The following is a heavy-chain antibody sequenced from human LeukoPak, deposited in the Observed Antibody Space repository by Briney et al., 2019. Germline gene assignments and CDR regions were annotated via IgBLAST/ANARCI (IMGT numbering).Heavy chain of an antibody. J-gene: IGHJ4*02. D-gene: IGHD3-10*01. Sequence: GGSLRLSCAASGFTFSSYWMHWVRQAPGKGLAWVSRINFDGTNTGSSTSYADSVKGRYTISRDNAKNALYLQMNSLRAEDTAVYYCARGYYYGSGSFDYWGQGTLVTVSS. CDR3: ARGYYYGSGSFDY. CDR2: INFDGTNTGSST. CDR1: GFTFSSYW. V-gene: IGHV3-74*01.